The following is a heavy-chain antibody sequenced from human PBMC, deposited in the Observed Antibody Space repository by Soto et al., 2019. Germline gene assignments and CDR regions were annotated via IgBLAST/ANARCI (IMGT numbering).Heavy chain of an antibody. Sequence: PSQTLSLTCAISGDSVSSNSAAWNWIRQSPSRGLEWLGRTYYRSKWYNDYAVSVKSRITINPDTSKNQFSLQLNSVTPEDTAVYYCARDRGRAPPIAARRDYYYGMDVWGQGTTVTVSS. CDR2: TYYRSKWYN. V-gene: IGHV6-1*01. CDR3: ARDRGRAPPIAARRDYYYGMDV. J-gene: IGHJ6*02. CDR1: GDSVSSNSAA. D-gene: IGHD6-6*01.